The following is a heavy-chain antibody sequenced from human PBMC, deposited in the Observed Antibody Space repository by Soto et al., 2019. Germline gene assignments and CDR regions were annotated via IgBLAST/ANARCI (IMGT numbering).Heavy chain of an antibody. J-gene: IGHJ4*02. D-gene: IGHD3-16*01. CDR1: GGSISSYY. Sequence: QVQLQESGPGLVKPSETLSLTCTVSGGSISSYYWSWIRQPPGKGLEWIGYIYYSGSTNYNPSLKSRVTISVDTYKNQFSLKLISVTVADTAVYYCSRRWGRSFDYWGQGTLVTVSS. CDR2: IYYSGST. CDR3: SRRWGRSFDY. V-gene: IGHV4-59*08.